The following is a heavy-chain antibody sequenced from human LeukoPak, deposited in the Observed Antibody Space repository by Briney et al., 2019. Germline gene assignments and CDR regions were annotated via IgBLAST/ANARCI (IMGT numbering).Heavy chain of an antibody. J-gene: IGHJ4*02. CDR2: INPNSGGT. CDR3: ARVLHENCYGYYFDY. CDR1: GYTFTGYY. Sequence: ASVKVSCKASGYTFTGYYMHWVRQAPGQGLEWMGWINPNSGGTDYAQKFQGRVTMTRDTSISTAYMELSRLKSDDTAVYYCARVLHENCYGYYFDYWGQGTLVTVSS. V-gene: IGHV1-2*02. D-gene: IGHD5-18*01.